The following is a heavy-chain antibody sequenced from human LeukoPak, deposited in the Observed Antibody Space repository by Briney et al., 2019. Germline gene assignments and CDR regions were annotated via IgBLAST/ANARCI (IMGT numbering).Heavy chain of an antibody. CDR3: ARGATAEGPYYYYLDV. J-gene: IGHJ6*03. CDR1: GFTFSGYW. D-gene: IGHD5-18*01. V-gene: IGHV3-7*01. CDR2: VKQDGSET. Sequence: GGSLRLSCAASGFTFSGYWMAWVRQAPGEGLEWVANVKQDGSETYYVDSVKGRFTISRDNAKNSLYLQMNSLRADDTAVYYCARGATAEGPYYYYLDVWGKGTTVTVSS.